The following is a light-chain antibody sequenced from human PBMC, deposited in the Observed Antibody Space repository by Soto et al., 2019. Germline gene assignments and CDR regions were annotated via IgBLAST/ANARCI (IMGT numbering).Light chain of an antibody. J-gene: IGLJ1*01. Sequence: QSVLTQPPSVSAAPGQKVTISCSGSSSNIGGNSVSWYQQLPGTAPKLLIYDDNKRPSGIPARFSGSKSGTSATLGITGFQTVDEADYYCGSWDSSLSAYVFGTGTKVTVL. CDR3: GSWDSSLSAYV. V-gene: IGLV1-51*01. CDR1: SSNIGGNS. CDR2: DDN.